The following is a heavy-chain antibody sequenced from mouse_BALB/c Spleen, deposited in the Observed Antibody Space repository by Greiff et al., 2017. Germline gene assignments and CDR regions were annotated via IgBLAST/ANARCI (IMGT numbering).Heavy chain of an antibody. CDR3: ARDDGNYAMDY. CDR1: GFTFSSYG. V-gene: IGHV5-6-3*01. Sequence: EVQLQESGGGLVQPGGSLKLSCAASGFTFSSYGMSWVRQTPDKRLELVATINSNGGSTYYPDSVKGRFTISRDNAKNTLYLQMSSLKSEDTAMYYCARDDGNYAMDYWGQGTSVTVSS. D-gene: IGHD2-3*01. CDR2: INSNGGST. J-gene: IGHJ4*01.